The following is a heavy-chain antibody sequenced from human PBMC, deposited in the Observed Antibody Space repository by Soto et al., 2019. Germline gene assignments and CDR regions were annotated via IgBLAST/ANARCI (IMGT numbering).Heavy chain of an antibody. CDR2: ISYDGSNK. V-gene: IGHV3-30*18. Sequence: PGGSLRLSCAASGFTFSSYGMHWVRQAPGKGLEWVAVISYDGSNKYYADSVKGRFTISRDNSKNTLYLQMNSLRAEDTALYYCAKDASPASSVAGPYYFDYWGQGTLVTVSS. D-gene: IGHD6-19*01. CDR1: GFTFSSYG. J-gene: IGHJ4*02. CDR3: AKDASPASSVAGPYYFDY.